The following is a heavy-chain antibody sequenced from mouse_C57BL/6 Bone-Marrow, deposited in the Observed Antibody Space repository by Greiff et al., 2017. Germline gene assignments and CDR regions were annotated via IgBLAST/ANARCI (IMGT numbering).Heavy chain of an antibody. CDR1: GYTFTSYW. CDR3: ARYQDAMDY. CDR2: IDPSDSYT. V-gene: IGHV1-69*01. D-gene: IGHD5-1*01. J-gene: IGHJ4*01. Sequence: QVQLQQPGAELVMPGASVKLSCKASGYTFTSYWMHWVKQRPGQGLEWIGEIDPSDSYTNYNQKFKGKSTLTVDKSSSTAYMQLSSLTSEDSAVYYCARYQDAMDYWGKGTSVTVSS.